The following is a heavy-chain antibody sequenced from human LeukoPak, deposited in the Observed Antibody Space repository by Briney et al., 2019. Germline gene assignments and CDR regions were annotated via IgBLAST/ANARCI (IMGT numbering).Heavy chain of an antibody. Sequence: GESLKISCKGSGYSFTSDWIGWVRQMPGKGLEWMGIIYPGDSDTRYSPSFQGQVTISADKSISTAYLQWSSLKASDTAMYYCARLARSTIFGVVISSTAYYHDMDVWGRGTTVTVSS. V-gene: IGHV5-51*01. CDR3: ARLARSTIFGVVISSTAYYHDMDV. J-gene: IGHJ6*03. CDR2: IYPGDSDT. D-gene: IGHD3-3*01. CDR1: GYSFTSDW.